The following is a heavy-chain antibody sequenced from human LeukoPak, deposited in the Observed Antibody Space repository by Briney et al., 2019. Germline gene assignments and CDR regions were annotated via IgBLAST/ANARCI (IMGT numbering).Heavy chain of an antibody. CDR3: ARYPDSNPNYYYYYMDV. V-gene: IGHV3-48*03. CDR1: GFTFSSYE. J-gene: IGHJ6*03. CDR2: ISSSGSTI. Sequence: PGGSLRLSCAASGFTFSSYEMNWVRQAPGKGLEWVSYISSSGSTIYYADSVKGRFTISRDNAKNSLYLQMNSLRAEDTAVYYCARYPDSNPNYYYYYMDVWGKGTTVTISS. D-gene: IGHD4-11*01.